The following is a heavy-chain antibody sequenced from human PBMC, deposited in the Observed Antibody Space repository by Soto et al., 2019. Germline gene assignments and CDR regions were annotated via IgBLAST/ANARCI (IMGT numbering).Heavy chain of an antibody. CDR1: GGSISSYY. J-gene: IGHJ3*02. Sequence: ASETLSLTCTVSGGSISSYYWSWIRQPPGKGLEWIGYIYYSGSTNYNPSLKSRVTISVDTSKNQFSLKLSSVTAADTAVYYCAREYRTTVIPDAFDIWGQGTMVTVSS. V-gene: IGHV4-59*01. D-gene: IGHD4-17*01. CDR2: IYYSGST. CDR3: AREYRTTVIPDAFDI.